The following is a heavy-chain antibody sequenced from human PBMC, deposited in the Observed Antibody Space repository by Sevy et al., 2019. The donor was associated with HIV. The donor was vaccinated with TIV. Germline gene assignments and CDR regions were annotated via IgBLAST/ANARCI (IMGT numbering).Heavy chain of an antibody. Sequence: SETLSLTCSVSGGSISSSNYYWGWIRQPPGKGLEWIRSIYYSGKTYYNLSLKSRVTISVDTSKNQFSLKLTSVTAADTAVYYCARPNYGDYYSFDYWGRGTRVTVS. CDR1: GGSISSSNYY. CDR2: IYYSGKT. D-gene: IGHD4-17*01. V-gene: IGHV4-39*01. J-gene: IGHJ4*02. CDR3: ARPNYGDYYSFDY.